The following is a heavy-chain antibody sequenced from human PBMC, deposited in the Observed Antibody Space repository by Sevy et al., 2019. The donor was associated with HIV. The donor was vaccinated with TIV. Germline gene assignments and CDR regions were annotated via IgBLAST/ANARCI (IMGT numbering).Heavy chain of an antibody. CDR2: IRSKTDGGTT. CDR1: GFTFSNVW. J-gene: IGHJ4*02. V-gene: IGHV3-15*01. D-gene: IGHD6-6*01. CDR3: AIDPVHFL. Sequence: GGSLRLSCAASGFTFSNVWMSWVRQAPGKGPEWVGRIRSKTDGGTTDYAAPVKGRFTISRDDSKNTLYLQMSGLKTEDTAVSYCAIDPVHFLWGRGTLVTVSS.